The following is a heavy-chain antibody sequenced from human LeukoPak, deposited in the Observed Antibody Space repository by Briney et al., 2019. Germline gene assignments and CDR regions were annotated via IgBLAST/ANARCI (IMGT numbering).Heavy chain of an antibody. CDR1: GGSFSGYY. CDR3: ARGGDIVVVVAATGAFDI. V-gene: IGHV4-34*01. Sequence: PPETGSLTCAVYGGSFSGYYWSWIRQPPGKGLEWIGEINHSGSTNYNPSLKSRVTIPVDTSKNQFSLKLSSVTAADTAVYYCARGGDIVVVVAATGAFDIWGEGALVTVSS. CDR2: INHSGST. D-gene: IGHD2-15*01. J-gene: IGHJ3*02.